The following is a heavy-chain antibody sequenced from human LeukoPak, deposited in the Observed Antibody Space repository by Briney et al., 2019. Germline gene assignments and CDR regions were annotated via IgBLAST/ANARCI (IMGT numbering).Heavy chain of an antibody. CDR2: ISYDGSNK. J-gene: IGHJ4*02. D-gene: IGHD5-18*01. CDR3: AEGYNYGYGY. V-gene: IGHV3-30*18. Sequence: PGGSLRLSCAASGFTFSSYGMHWVRQAPGKGLEWVAVISYDGSNKYYADSVKGRFTTSRDNSKNTLYLQMNSLRAEDTAVYYCAEGYNYGYGYWGQGTLVTVSS. CDR1: GFTFSSYG.